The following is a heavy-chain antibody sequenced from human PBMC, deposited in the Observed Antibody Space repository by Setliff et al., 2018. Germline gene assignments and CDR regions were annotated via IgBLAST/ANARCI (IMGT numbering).Heavy chain of an antibody. V-gene: IGHV1-18*01. CDR2: ISAYNGNT. D-gene: IGHD3-3*01. J-gene: IGHJ4*02. Sequence: GASVKVSCKASGYTFTSYGISWVRQAPGQGLEWMGWISAYNGNTNYAQKLQGRVTMTTDTSPSTAYMELRSLRSDDTAVYYCASSRDYNFWSGYYSPLDYWGQGTLVTVSS. CDR1: GYTFTSYG. CDR3: ASSRDYNFWSGYYSPLDY.